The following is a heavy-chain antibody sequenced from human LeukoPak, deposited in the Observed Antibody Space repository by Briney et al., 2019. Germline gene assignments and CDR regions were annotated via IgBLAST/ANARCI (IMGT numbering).Heavy chain of an antibody. D-gene: IGHD2-15*01. J-gene: IGHJ4*02. V-gene: IGHV4-39*07. CDR2: IYYSGST. CDR3: ARALGSVVVVVAATRFDY. Sequence: SETLSLTCTVSGGSISSSSYYWGWIRQPPGKGLEWIGSIYYSGSTYYNPSLKSRVTISVDTSKNQFSLKLSSVTAADTAVYYCARALGSVVVVVAATRFDYWGQGTLVTVSS. CDR1: GGSISSSSYY.